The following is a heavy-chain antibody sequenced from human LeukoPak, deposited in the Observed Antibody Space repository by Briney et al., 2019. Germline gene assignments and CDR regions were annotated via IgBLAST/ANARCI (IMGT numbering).Heavy chain of an antibody. CDR2: ISSSSSYI. D-gene: IGHD3-9*01. CDR3: ARDHNYDILTDYYYMDV. J-gene: IGHJ6*03. CDR1: GFTFSSYN. Sequence: GGSLRLSCTASGFTFSSYNMNWVRQAPGKGLEWVSSISSSSSYIFYADSVKGRFTISRDNAKNSLYLHMNSLRAEDTAVYYCARDHNYDILTDYYYMDVWGKGTTVTVSS. V-gene: IGHV3-21*01.